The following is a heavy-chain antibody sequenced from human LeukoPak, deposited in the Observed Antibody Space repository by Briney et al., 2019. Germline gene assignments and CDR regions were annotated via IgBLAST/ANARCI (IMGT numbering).Heavy chain of an antibody. V-gene: IGHV3-30*18. D-gene: IGHD3-10*01. CDR1: GFTFSSYG. Sequence: GGSLRLSCAASGFTFSSYGMHWVRQAPGKGLEWVAVISVDGSNEYYADSVKGRFTISRDYSKNTLYLQMNSLRAEDTAVYYCAKDNAYYYADYWGQGTLVTVSS. CDR3: AKDNAYYYADY. CDR2: ISVDGSNE. J-gene: IGHJ4*02.